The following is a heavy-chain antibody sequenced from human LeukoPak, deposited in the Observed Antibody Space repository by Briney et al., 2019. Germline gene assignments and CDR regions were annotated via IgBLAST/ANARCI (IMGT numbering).Heavy chain of an antibody. V-gene: IGHV1-2*02. D-gene: IGHD3-22*01. Sequence: ASVKVSCKTSEYTFTGYYMHWVRQAPGQGLEWMGWINPNSGDTNYAQKFQGRVTMTRDTSISTAYMELSRLRSDNTALYYCARDGGHDDSSGYYYAFDIWGQGTMVTVSS. CDR2: INPNSGDT. CDR3: ARDGGHDDSSGYYYAFDI. CDR1: EYTFTGYY. J-gene: IGHJ3*02.